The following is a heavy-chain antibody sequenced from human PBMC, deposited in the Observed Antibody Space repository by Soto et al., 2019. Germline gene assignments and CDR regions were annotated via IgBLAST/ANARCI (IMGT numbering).Heavy chain of an antibody. J-gene: IGHJ4*02. CDR1: GLTISSASYY. CDR3: ARYRISGSWSKFDY. D-gene: IGHD6-13*01. V-gene: IGHV4-31*03. CDR2: IYYNGST. Sequence: QVLLQESGPGLMKPSQTLSLTCTVSGLTISSASYYWSWIRQHPGKGLEWVGNIYYNGSTYYSPSLKRRVTLWVDTSKHQFSLRLASVTAADTAVYYCARYRISGSWSKFDYWGQGTLVTVSS.